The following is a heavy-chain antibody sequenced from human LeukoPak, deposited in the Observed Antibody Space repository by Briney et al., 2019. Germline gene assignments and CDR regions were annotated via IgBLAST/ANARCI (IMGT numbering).Heavy chain of an antibody. V-gene: IGHV6-1*01. Sequence: SETLSLTCVISGDSVSSNIATWNWIRQSPSRGLEWLGRTYYRYQWYYDYAVSVRSRITINPDTSKNQFSLQLSSVTPEDTAVYFCARERSSWYYLDYWGQGMLLTVFS. D-gene: IGHD6-13*01. CDR2: TYYRYQWYY. CDR1: GDSVSSNIAT. CDR3: ARERSSWYYLDY. J-gene: IGHJ4*02.